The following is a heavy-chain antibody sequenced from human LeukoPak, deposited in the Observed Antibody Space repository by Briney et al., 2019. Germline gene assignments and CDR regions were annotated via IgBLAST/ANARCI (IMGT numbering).Heavy chain of an antibody. J-gene: IGHJ4*02. CDR1: GGSIRSYY. V-gene: IGHV4-59*08. CDR2: IYYSGST. CDR3: ARHVRELLLDY. D-gene: IGHD1-26*01. Sequence: SETLSLTCTVSGGSIRSYYWSWIRQPPGKGLEWIGYIYYSGSTNYNPSLKSRVTISVDTSKNQFSLKLSSVTAADTAVYYCARHVRELLLDYWGQGTLVTVSS.